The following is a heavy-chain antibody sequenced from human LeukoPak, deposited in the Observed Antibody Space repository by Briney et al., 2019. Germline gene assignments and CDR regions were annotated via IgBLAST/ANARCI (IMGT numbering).Heavy chain of an antibody. V-gene: IGHV3-53*01. CDR2: IYSGGST. Sequence: PGGSLRLSCAASGFTVSSNYMSWVRQAPGKGLEWVSVIYSGGSTYYADSVKGRFTISRDNSKNTLYLQMNSLRAEDTAVYYCAKDLYSSRGSYFNYWGQGTLVTVSS. J-gene: IGHJ4*02. CDR1: GFTVSSNY. CDR3: AKDLYSSRGSYFNY. D-gene: IGHD6-19*01.